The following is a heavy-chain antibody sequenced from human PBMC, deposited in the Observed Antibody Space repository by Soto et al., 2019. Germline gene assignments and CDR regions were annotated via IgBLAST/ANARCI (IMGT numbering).Heavy chain of an antibody. D-gene: IGHD5-18*01. Sequence: HPGGSLRLSCAASGFTFSSYAMSWVRQAPGKGLEWVSAISGSGGSTYYADSVKGRFTISRDNSKNTLYLQMNSLRAEDTAVYYCAKGGRIQLWFSDYWGQGTLVTVSS. CDR3: AKGGRIQLWFSDY. J-gene: IGHJ4*02. V-gene: IGHV3-23*01. CDR1: GFTFSSYA. CDR2: ISGSGGST.